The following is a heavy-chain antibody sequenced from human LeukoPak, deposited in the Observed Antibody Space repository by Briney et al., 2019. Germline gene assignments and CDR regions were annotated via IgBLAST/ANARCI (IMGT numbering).Heavy chain of an antibody. V-gene: IGHV1-8*01. CDR2: MNPNSGNT. Sequence: ASVKVSCKASGYTFTSYDINWVRQATGQGLEWMGWMNPNSGNTGYAQKFQGRVTMTRNTSISTAYMELSSLRSEDTAVYYCARDTGYCSSTSCYRDDYWGRGTPVTVSS. J-gene: IGHJ4*02. CDR3: ARDTGYCSSTSCYRDDY. CDR1: GYTFTSYD. D-gene: IGHD2-2*02.